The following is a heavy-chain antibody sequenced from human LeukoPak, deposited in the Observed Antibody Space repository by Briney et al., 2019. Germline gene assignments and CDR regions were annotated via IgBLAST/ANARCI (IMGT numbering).Heavy chain of an antibody. J-gene: IGHJ5*02. V-gene: IGHV1-46*01. CDR3: ARDVAAARPHLGSENWFDP. Sequence: ASVKVSCKASGYTFTSYYMHWVRQAPGQGLEWMGIINPSGGSTSYAQKFQGRVTMTRDMSTSTVYMELSSLRSEDTAVYYCARDVAAARPHLGSENWFDPWGQGTLVTVFS. CDR2: INPSGGST. D-gene: IGHD6-6*01. CDR1: GYTFTSYY.